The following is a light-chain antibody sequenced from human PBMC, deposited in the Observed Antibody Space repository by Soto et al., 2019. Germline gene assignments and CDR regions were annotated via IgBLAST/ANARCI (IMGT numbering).Light chain of an antibody. V-gene: IGKV3-11*01. CDR3: QQYNDWPLT. J-gene: IGKJ4*01. Sequence: EIVLTQSPATLSLSPGERATLSCRASQSVSSYLAWYQQKPGQAPRLLIYDASNRATGIPARFSGSGSGTDFTLTISSLEPEDFAVYYCQQYNDWPLTFGGGTKVDLK. CDR1: QSVSSY. CDR2: DAS.